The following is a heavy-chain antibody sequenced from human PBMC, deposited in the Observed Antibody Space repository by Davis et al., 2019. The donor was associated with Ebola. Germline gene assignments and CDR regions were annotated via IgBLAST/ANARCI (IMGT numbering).Heavy chain of an antibody. CDR1: GGAISNYY. V-gene: IGHV4-59*01. CDR3: ARESSGLTT. D-gene: IGHD4/OR15-4a*01. CDR2: VHHSGST. J-gene: IGHJ4*02. Sequence: SETLSLTCTVSGGAISNYYLSWIRQSPGKGLEWIGYVHHSGSTKYNPSLKSRVTISVDTSKNQFSLKLSSVTAADTAVYYCARESSGLTTWGQGTLVTVSS.